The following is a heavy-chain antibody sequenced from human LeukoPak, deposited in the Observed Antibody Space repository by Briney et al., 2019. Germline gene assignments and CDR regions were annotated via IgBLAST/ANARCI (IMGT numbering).Heavy chain of an antibody. CDR1: GFTFTSCW. CDR2: IKQDGREK. D-gene: IGHD4-11*01. V-gene: IGHV3-7*01. CDR3: ARVPGVTRYFDY. J-gene: IGHJ4*02. Sequence: GGALRLSCAASGFTFTSCWMSWVRQAPGKGLEWVASIKQDGREKYYVDSVKGRFTISRDNAKNSLYLQMNSLRAEDTAVYYCARVPGVTRYFDYWGQGTLVTVPS.